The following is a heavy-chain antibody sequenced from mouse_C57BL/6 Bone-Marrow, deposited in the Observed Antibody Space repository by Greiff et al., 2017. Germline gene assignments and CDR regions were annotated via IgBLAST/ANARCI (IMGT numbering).Heavy chain of an antibody. CDR3: ARGDLAWCAY. CDR2: IYPRSGNT. Sequence: VQLQQSGAELARPGASVKLSCKASGYTFTSYGISWVKQRTGQGLEWIGEIYPRSGNTYYNEKFKGKATLTADKSSSTAYMELRSLTSEDSAVYFCARGDLAWCAYWGQGTLVTVAA. CDR1: GYTFTSYG. J-gene: IGHJ3*01. V-gene: IGHV1-81*01.